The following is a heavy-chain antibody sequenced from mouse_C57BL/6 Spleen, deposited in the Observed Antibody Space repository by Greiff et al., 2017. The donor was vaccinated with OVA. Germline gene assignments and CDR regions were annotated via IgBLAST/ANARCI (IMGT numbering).Heavy chain of an antibody. D-gene: IGHD1-1*02. CDR3: ARSEVEYGIGY. Sequence: VQLQQSGPELVKPGASVKISCKASGYSFTDYYMNWVKQSPGKGLEWIGVINPNYGTTNYNEKFKGKATLTVDKSSSTAYMQLNSLTSEDSAVEDCARSEVEYGIGYWGQGTLVTVSA. CDR1: GYSFTDYY. J-gene: IGHJ3*01. V-gene: IGHV1-39*01. CDR2: INPNYGTT.